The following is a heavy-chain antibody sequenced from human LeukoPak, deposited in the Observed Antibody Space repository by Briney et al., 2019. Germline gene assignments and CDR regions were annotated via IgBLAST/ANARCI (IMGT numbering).Heavy chain of an antibody. D-gene: IGHD6-13*01. Sequence: GGSLRLSCAASGFTFSSYAMSWVRQAPGKGLEWVSGISGSGGSTYYADSVKGRFSISRDKSKNTLNLQVNSLRAEDTAVYYCAKSGGRSSSWDDYWGQGTLVTVSS. CDR1: GFTFSSYA. CDR2: ISGSGGST. J-gene: IGHJ4*02. CDR3: AKSGGRSSSWDDY. V-gene: IGHV3-23*01.